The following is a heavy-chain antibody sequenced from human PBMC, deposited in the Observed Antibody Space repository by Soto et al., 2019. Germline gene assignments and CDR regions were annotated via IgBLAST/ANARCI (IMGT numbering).Heavy chain of an antibody. Sequence: QVQLQESGPGLVKPSGTLFLTCAVSGGSISSSNWWSWVRQPPGKGLEWIGEIYHSGSTNYNPSLKSRVTISVDKSKNQFSLKLSSVTAADTAVYYCARRPRGYSGYDYGIAPDWGQGTLVTVSS. CDR1: GGSISSSNW. CDR3: ARRPRGYSGYDYGIAPD. CDR2: IYHSGST. D-gene: IGHD5-12*01. J-gene: IGHJ4*02. V-gene: IGHV4-4*02.